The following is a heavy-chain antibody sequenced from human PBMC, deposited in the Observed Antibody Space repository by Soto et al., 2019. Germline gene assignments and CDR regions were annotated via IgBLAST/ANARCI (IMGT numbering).Heavy chain of an antibody. J-gene: IGHJ4*02. V-gene: IGHV4-59*01. Sequence: QVQLQESGPGLVKPSETLSLTCTVSVGSISSYYWSCIRQPPGKGLEWIGYIYYSGSTNYNPSLKSRVTISVDTSKNHFSLKLSSVTAADTAVYYCARMTFDDYFDYWGQGTLVTVSS. CDR3: ARMTFDDYFDY. D-gene: IGHD2-21*02. CDR1: VGSISSYY. CDR2: IYYSGST.